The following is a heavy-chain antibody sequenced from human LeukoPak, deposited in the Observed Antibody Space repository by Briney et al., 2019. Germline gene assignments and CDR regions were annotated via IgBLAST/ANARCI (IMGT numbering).Heavy chain of an antibody. CDR1: GFTFSSYW. V-gene: IGHV3-7*04. CDR2: INQDGSEK. D-gene: IGHD2-15*01. CDR3: ARGRIGAY. Sequence: PGGSLRLSCAVSGFTFSSYWMSWVRQAPGKGLEWVANINQDGSEKYYVDSVKGRFTVSRDNAKNSLYLQMNSLRAEDTAVYYCARGRIGAYWGQGTLVTVSS. J-gene: IGHJ4*02.